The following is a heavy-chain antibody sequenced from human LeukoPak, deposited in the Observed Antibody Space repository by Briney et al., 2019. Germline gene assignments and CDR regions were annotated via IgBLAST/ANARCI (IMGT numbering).Heavy chain of an antibody. Sequence: GGSLRLSCAASGFTFSSYWMSWVRQAPGKGLEWVSYISSSSTTIYYADSVKGRFTISRDNAKNSLYLQMNSLRVEDTAVYYCARERSSRGTTGTTLYYYMDVWGKGTTVTVSS. CDR1: GFTFSSYW. J-gene: IGHJ6*03. V-gene: IGHV3-48*01. D-gene: IGHD1-1*01. CDR2: ISSSSTTI. CDR3: ARERSSRGTTGTTLYYYMDV.